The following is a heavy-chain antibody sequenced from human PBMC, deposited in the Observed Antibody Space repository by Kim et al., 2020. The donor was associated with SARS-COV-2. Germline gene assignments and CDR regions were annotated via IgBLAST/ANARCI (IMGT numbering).Heavy chain of an antibody. Sequence: INQDGSEKHFVDSVKGRFSISRDNTKNLLFLQMHDLRAEDTAVYYCARDYGGNSQDWGQGTLVTVSS. D-gene: IGHD2-21*02. CDR2: INQDGSEK. J-gene: IGHJ4*02. CDR3: ARDYGGNSQD. V-gene: IGHV3-7*03.